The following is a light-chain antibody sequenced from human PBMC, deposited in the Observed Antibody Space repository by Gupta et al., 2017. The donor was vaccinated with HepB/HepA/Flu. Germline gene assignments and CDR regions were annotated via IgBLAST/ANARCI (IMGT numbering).Light chain of an antibody. Sequence: DIQMTQSPSTLSASVGDSVTITCRASQTFSIWLAWFQQKPGTAPKLLIDKASTLESGVPSRFGGSGSGTEFTITISSLQPDDVATYYCQQYNSLWTFGQGTKVEI. CDR3: QQYNSLWT. CDR1: QTFSIW. V-gene: IGKV1-5*03. CDR2: KAS. J-gene: IGKJ1*01.